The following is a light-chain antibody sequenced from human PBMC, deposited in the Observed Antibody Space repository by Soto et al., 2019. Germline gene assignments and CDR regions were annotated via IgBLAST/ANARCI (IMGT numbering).Light chain of an antibody. CDR1: SSDVGGYNF. J-gene: IGLJ1*01. V-gene: IGLV2-14*03. CDR2: EVT. Sequence: QSVLTQPASVSGSPGQSITISCTGTSSDVGGYNFVSWYQQHPGKAPKLMTYEVTSRPSGVSNRFSGSKSGNTASLTISGLQAEDEADYYCNSYTTSSTLVFGTGTKLTVL. CDR3: NSYTTSSTLV.